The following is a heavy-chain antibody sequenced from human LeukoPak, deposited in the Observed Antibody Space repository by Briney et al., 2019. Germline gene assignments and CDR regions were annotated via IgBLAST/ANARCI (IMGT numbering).Heavy chain of an antibody. Sequence: GGSLRLSCAASGFTLSSYAMSWVRQAPGKGLEWVSAISDTGNTYHADSVKGRFTISRDSSKNTLFLQMNRLRPEDAAVYYCARGTVGATYYWGQGTLVTVSS. J-gene: IGHJ4*02. D-gene: IGHD1-26*01. CDR3: ARGTVGATYY. CDR1: GFTLSSYA. CDR2: ISDTGNT. V-gene: IGHV3-23*01.